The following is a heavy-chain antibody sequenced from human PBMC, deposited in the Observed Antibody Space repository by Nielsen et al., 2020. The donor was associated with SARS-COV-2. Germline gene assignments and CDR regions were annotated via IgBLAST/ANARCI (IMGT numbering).Heavy chain of an antibody. J-gene: IGHJ4*02. CDR3: ARLESSSWYWSY. V-gene: IGHV3-21*01. CDR2: LSSSSSYI. D-gene: IGHD6-13*01. CDR1: GFTFSIYS. Sequence: GESLKISCAASGFTFSIYSMNWVRQAPGKGLEWVSSLSSSSSYIYYADSVKGRFTISRDNAKNSLYLQMNSLRAEDTAVYYCARLESSSWYWSYWGQGTLVTVSS.